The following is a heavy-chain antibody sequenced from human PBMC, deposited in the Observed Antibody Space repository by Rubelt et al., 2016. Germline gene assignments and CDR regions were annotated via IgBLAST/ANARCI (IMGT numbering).Heavy chain of an antibody. J-gene: IGHJ3*02. CDR2: IYYSGST. Sequence: QVQLQESGPGLVKPSETLSLTRTVSGGSISSYYWSWIRQPPGKGLEWIGFIYYSGSTNYNPSLKSRVTIAVDTSKNQFSLKLSSVTAAYTAVYYCARDLTGFDIWGQGTMVTVS. CDR1: GGSISSYY. CDR3: ARDLTGFDI. V-gene: IGHV4-59*01.